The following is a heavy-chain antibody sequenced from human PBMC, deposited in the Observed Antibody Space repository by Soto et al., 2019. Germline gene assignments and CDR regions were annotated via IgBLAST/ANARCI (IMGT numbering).Heavy chain of an antibody. J-gene: IGHJ5*02. V-gene: IGHV1-46*01. D-gene: IGHD3-16*01. CDR3: ARSPPWGSALGGWFDP. CDR2: INPRGASP. CDR1: GYTFTSYC. Sequence: QVQLVQSGAEVKKPGASVRVSCKASGYTFTSYCLHWVRQAPGQGLEWMGIINPGQGLEWMGIINPRGASPGYAQKFQGRVTMTIDTSTSTVYMELSSLRSEDTAVYYCARSPPWGSALGGWFDPWGQGTLVTVSS.